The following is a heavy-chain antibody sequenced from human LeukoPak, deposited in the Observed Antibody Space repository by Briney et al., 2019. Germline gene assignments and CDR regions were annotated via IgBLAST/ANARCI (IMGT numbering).Heavy chain of an antibody. V-gene: IGHV1-2*02. CDR1: GYTFTGYY. J-gene: IGHJ6*02. CDR3: ARATVIPAALLNHYGMDV. CDR2: IDPNSGGT. Sequence: ASVKVSCKASGYTFTGYYMHWVRQAPGQGLEWMGWIDPNSGGTNYAQKFQGRVTMTRDTSISTAYMELSRLRYDDTAAYSCARATVIPAALLNHYGMDVWGQGTTVTVSS. D-gene: IGHD2-2*01.